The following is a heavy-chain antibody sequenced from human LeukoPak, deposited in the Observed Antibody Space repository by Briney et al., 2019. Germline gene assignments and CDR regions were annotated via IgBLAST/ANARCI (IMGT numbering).Heavy chain of an antibody. J-gene: IGHJ4*02. V-gene: IGHV1-69*05. Sequence: EASVKVSCKASGGTFSSYAISWVRQAPGQGLEWMGGIIPIFGTANYAQKLQGRVTMTTDTSTSTAYMELRSLRSDDTAVYYCARPEWKAGLTYYFDYWGQGTLVTVSS. CDR1: GGTFSSYA. CDR3: ARPEWKAGLTYYFDY. CDR2: IIPIFGTA. D-gene: IGHD3-3*01.